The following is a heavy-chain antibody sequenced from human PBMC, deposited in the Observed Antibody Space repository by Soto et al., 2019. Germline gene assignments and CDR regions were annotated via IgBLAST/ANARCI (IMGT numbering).Heavy chain of an antibody. Sequence: VKVSCKASGGTFSSFPIAWVRQAPGQGLEWVGGIMPIFGTTKYAQNFRDRVTIYADESTSTAYMELSSLRFEDTAVYYCAMIEYSSGSDYWGQGTLVTVSS. V-gene: IGHV1-69*01. J-gene: IGHJ4*02. D-gene: IGHD6-19*01. CDR2: IMPIFGTT. CDR3: AMIEYSSGSDY. CDR1: GGTFSSFP.